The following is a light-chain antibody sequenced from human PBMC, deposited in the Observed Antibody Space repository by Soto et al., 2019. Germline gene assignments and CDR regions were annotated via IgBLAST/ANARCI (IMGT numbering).Light chain of an antibody. CDR1: SSNIGTSS. J-gene: IGLJ1*01. CDR3: AAWDDSLNGHV. Sequence: QSVLTQPHSGSGTPGQRVTISCSGSSSNIGTSSVHWFQQLPGTAPKLLISTTNQRPSGVPERFSGSKSGTSASLAISGLQSEDEADYYCAAWDDSLNGHVFGTGTKLTVL. CDR2: TTN. V-gene: IGLV1-44*01.